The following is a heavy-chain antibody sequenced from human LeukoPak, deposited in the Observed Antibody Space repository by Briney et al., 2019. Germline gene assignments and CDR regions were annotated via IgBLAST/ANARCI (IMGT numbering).Heavy chain of an antibody. Sequence: SETLSLTCTVSGGSISSSSYYWGWIRQPPGKGLEWIGSIYYSGSTYYNPSLKSRVTISVDTSKNQFSLQLNSVTPEDTAVYYCARVGYSSSSGVFRWLDPWGQGTLVTVSS. CDR1: GGSISSSSYY. J-gene: IGHJ5*02. V-gene: IGHV4-39*01. CDR2: IYYSGST. D-gene: IGHD6-6*01. CDR3: ARVGYSSSSGVFRWLDP.